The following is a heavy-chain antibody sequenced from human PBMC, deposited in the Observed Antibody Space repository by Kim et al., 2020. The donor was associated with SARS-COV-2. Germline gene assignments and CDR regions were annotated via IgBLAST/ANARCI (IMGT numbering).Heavy chain of an antibody. CDR1: GFTFSSYS. CDR2: ITSSSSYI. V-gene: IGHV3-21*01. Sequence: GGSLRLSCAASGFTFSSYSMNWVRQAPGKGLEWVSYITSSSSYIYYADSVKGRFTISRDNAKNSLYLQMNSLRAEDTAVYYCARLSSSSNFDYWGQGTLVTVSS. D-gene: IGHD6-6*01. CDR3: ARLSSSSNFDY. J-gene: IGHJ4*02.